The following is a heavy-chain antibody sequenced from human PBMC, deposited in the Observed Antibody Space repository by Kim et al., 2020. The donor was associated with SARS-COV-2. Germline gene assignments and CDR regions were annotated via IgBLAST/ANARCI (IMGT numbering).Heavy chain of an antibody. CDR3: ARDRAMVRGPSLDY. CDR2: ISYDGSNK. CDR1: GFTFSSYA. J-gene: IGHJ4*02. D-gene: IGHD3-10*01. V-gene: IGHV3-30*04. Sequence: GGSLRLSCAASGFTFSSYAMHWVRQAPGKGLEWVAVISYDGSNKYYADSVKGRFTISRDNSKNTLYLQMNSLRAEDTAVYYCARDRAMVRGPSLDYWGQG.